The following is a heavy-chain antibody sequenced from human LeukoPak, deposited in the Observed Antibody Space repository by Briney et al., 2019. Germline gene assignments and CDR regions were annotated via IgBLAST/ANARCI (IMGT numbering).Heavy chain of an antibody. CDR3: ARDKGDTIFGVVITNYFDY. J-gene: IGHJ4*02. D-gene: IGHD3-3*01. Sequence: GASVKVSSKASGYTFTGYYMHWVRQAPGQGLEWMGWINPNSGGTNYAQKFQGRVTMTRDTSISTAYMELSRLRSDDTAVYYCARDKGDTIFGVVITNYFDYWGQGTLVTVSS. CDR1: GYTFTGYY. V-gene: IGHV1-2*02. CDR2: INPNSGGT.